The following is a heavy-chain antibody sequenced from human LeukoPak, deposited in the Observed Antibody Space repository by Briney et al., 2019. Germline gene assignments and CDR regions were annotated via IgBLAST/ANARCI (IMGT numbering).Heavy chain of an antibody. V-gene: IGHV4-38-2*02. D-gene: IGHD1-7*01. Sequence: PSETLSLTCTVSGYSISSGYYWGWIRQPPGKGLEWIGSTYHSGSTYYNPSLKSRVTISVDTSKNQFTLKLSSVTAADTAVYYCARVSATKLELNWFDPWGQGTLVTVSS. CDR2: TYHSGST. J-gene: IGHJ5*02. CDR1: GYSISSGYY. CDR3: ARVSATKLELNWFDP.